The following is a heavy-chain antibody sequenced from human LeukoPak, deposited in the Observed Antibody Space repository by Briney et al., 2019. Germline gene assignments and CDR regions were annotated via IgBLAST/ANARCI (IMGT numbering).Heavy chain of an antibody. CDR2: VSDSGTT. CDR1: GVSIRTSTYY. Sequence: PSGTLSLTCNVSGVSIRTSTYYWNWIRQSPGKGLEWIGCVSDSGTTKYNPSLKSRVTISVDTSKNHFSLILTSVTAADTAVYYCARGYYEPFQSWGQGTLVTVSS. CDR3: ARGYYEPFQS. V-gene: IGHV4-61*03. D-gene: IGHD3-22*01. J-gene: IGHJ4*02.